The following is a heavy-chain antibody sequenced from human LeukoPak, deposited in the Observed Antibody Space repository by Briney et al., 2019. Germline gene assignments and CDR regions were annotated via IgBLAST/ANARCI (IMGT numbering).Heavy chain of an antibody. V-gene: IGHV1-46*01. D-gene: IGHD5-24*01. J-gene: IGHJ4*02. Sequence: ASVKVSCKASGYTFTSYRMHWMRQAPGQGLEWMGIINPGGGSTSYAQKFQGRVTMTRDTSTSTFYMDLSSLRSEDTAVYYCARRTDGYNYFDYWGQGTLVTVSS. CDR1: GYTFTSYR. CDR2: INPGGGST. CDR3: ARRTDGYNYFDY.